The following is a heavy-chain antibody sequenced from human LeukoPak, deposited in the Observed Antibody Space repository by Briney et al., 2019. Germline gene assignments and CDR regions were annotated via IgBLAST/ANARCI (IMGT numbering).Heavy chain of an antibody. J-gene: IGHJ4*02. CDR2: ISNNGEDT. CDR3: VRGGGVVAGTYDY. D-gene: IGHD6-19*01. V-gene: IGHV3-64*02. Sequence: AGGSLRLSCVASGFTFITYAFPWVRQAPGKGLEYVSAISNNGEDTYYADSVKGRFTISRDNSKNTLYLQMGSLRAGDMAVYYCVRGGGVVAGTYDYWGQGTLVTVSS. CDR1: GFTFITYA.